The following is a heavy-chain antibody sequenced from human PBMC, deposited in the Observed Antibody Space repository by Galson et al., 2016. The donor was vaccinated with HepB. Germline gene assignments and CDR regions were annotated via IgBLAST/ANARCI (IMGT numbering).Heavy chain of an antibody. CDR2: MIPMLATA. D-gene: IGHD3-16*01. CDR1: GGTFSRFA. CDR3: ARSFWGKYETGYYHYALDV. Sequence: SVKVSCKASGGTFSRFAISWVRQAPGQGLEWMGGMIPMLATAHYAQRFQGRVTVSADESPSTAYMELSSLRSDDTAVYYCARSFWGKYETGYYHYALDVWGQGTTVTVSS. V-gene: IGHV1-69*13. J-gene: IGHJ6*02.